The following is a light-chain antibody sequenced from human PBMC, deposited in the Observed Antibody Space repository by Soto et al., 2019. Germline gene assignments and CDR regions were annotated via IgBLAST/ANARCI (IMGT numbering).Light chain of an antibody. V-gene: IGLV1-40*01. J-gene: IGLJ1*01. CDR2: GNS. CDR1: SSSIGAGYD. CDR3: QSYDSSLSGFYV. Sequence: QPVLTQPPSVSGAPGQRVTISCTGNSSSIGAGYDVHWYQHLPGTAPKLLISGNSNRPSGVPDRFSGSKSGTSASLAITGLQTEDEADYYCQSYDSSLSGFYVFGTGTKLTVL.